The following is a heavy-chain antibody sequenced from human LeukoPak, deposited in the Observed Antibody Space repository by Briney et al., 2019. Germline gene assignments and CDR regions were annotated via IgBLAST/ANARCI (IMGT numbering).Heavy chain of an antibody. D-gene: IGHD3-16*01. J-gene: IGHJ4*02. Sequence: SETLSLTCTVSGSSISDYYWSWIRQPPGKGLEWIGYIYYSGTTNYNPSLTSRVTISVAMSKNQFSLKPSSVTAGDTAVYYCARGHRGLGYWGQGTLVIVSS. CDR2: IYYSGTT. CDR3: ARGHRGLGY. V-gene: IGHV4-59*01. CDR1: GSSISDYY.